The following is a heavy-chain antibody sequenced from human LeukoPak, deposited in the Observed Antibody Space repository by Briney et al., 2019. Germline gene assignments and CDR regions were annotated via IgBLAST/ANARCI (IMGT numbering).Heavy chain of an antibody. CDR3: ARGGWARPDY. J-gene: IGHJ4*02. V-gene: IGHV3-48*02. D-gene: IGHD3-10*01. CDR2: ISSSSSGI. Sequence: SGGSLRLSCTASGFTFSSYGMNWVRQAPGKGLKWVSYISSSSSGINYADSVKGRFTISRDNAKNSLFLQMNSLRDEDTAVYYCARGGWARPDYWGQGTLVTVSS. CDR1: GFTFSSYG.